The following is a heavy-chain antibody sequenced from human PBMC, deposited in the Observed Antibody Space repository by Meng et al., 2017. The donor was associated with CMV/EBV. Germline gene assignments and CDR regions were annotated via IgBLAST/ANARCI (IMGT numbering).Heavy chain of an antibody. CDR3: ARGDYGDYPGY. Sequence: QLRRQASGPGLVKPSEPLSLTCTVSGGSISSSSYYWGWIRQPPGKGLEWIGSIYYSGSTYYNPSLKSRVTISVDTSKNQFSLKLSSVTAADTAVYYCARGDYGDYPGYWGQGTLVTVSS. J-gene: IGHJ4*02. V-gene: IGHV4-39*07. D-gene: IGHD4-17*01. CDR2: IYYSGST. CDR1: GGSISSSSYY.